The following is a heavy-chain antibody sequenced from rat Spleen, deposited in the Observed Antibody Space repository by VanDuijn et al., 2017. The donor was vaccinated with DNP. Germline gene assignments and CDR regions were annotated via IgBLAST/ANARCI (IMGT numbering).Heavy chain of an antibody. D-gene: IGHD1-7*01. J-gene: IGHJ2*01. CDR2: ISTSGGST. CDR1: GFNFNDYW. CDR3: ARHMGY. Sequence: EVKLVESGGGLVQPGRSLKLSCVASGFNFNDYWVGWVRQAPTKGLEWVASISTSGGSTYYRDSVKGRFTLSRDNAKSTLYLQMDSLRSEDTASYYCARHMGYWGQGVMVTVSS. V-gene: IGHV5-25*01.